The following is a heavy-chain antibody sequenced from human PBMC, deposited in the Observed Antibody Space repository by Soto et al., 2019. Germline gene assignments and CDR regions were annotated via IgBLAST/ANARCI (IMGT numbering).Heavy chain of an antibody. V-gene: IGHV1-18*04. D-gene: IGHD2-15*01. CDR2: SSGKNGNT. Sequence: QVQLVQSGVEVKKPGASVKVSCKASGYTFISHGISWVRQAPGQGLEWMGWSSGKNGNTNYAQKLPGRVTLTTDTSTRTAYMELRSLRSDATAVYYCARVSSSIVVVPDYGMDVWGQGTTVTVSS. CDR1: GYTFISHG. J-gene: IGHJ6*02. CDR3: ARVSSSIVVVPDYGMDV.